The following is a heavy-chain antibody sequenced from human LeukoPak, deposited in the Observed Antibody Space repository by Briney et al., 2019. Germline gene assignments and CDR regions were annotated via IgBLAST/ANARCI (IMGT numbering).Heavy chain of an antibody. D-gene: IGHD3-10*01. CDR2: INPNSGGI. Sequence: ASVKVSCKASGYTFTGFYMHWVRQAPGQGLEWMGWINPNSGGINYAQKFQGRVTMTRDTSISTAYMELSRLRSDDTAVYYCASQYYYGSGSYQDYWGQGTLVTVSS. CDR1: GYTFTGFY. J-gene: IGHJ4*02. CDR3: ASQYYYGSGSYQDY. V-gene: IGHV1-2*02.